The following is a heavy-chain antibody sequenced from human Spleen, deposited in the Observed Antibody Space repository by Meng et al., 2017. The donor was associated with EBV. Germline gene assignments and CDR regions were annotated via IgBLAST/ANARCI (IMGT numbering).Heavy chain of an antibody. Sequence: QSQESAPGLVRPSETPSLTCTGSGGSVSIASYHWNWIRPPPGKGLEWIWYLYYSGSTNYNSSLKSRVTISVDTSKNQFSLKLNAMTAADTAVYYCARSYGASADYWGQRTLVTVSS. J-gene: IGHJ4*02. CDR3: ARSYGASADY. CDR1: GGSVSIASYH. CDR2: LYYSGST. D-gene: IGHD3-10*01. V-gene: IGHV4-61*01.